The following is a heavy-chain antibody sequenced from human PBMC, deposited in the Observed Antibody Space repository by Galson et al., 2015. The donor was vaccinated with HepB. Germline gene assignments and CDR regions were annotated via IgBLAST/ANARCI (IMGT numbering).Heavy chain of an antibody. CDR3: ARDSAGDDYGDYILDWFDP. Sequence: SLRLSCAASGFTFSSYSMNWVRQAPGKGLEWVSYISSSSSTIYYADSVKGRFTISRDNAKNSLYLQMNSLRAEDTAVYYCARDSAGDDYGDYILDWFDPWGQGTLVTVSS. CDR2: ISSSSSTI. J-gene: IGHJ5*02. CDR1: GFTFSSYS. V-gene: IGHV3-48*01. D-gene: IGHD4-17*01.